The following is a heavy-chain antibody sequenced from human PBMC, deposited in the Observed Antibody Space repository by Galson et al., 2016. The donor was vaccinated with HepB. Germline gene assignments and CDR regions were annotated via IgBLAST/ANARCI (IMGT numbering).Heavy chain of an antibody. CDR1: GFTFSSYS. CDR2: ISSDTTTI. Sequence: SLRLSCAASGFTFSSYSMNWVRQAPGKGLEWVSYISSDTTTIYYADSVKGRFTISRDNAKNSLYLQMNSMRDEDTAVYYCSRETYYYYFYMDAWGKGTPLTVSS. CDR3: SRETYYYYFYMDA. J-gene: IGHJ6*03. V-gene: IGHV3-48*02.